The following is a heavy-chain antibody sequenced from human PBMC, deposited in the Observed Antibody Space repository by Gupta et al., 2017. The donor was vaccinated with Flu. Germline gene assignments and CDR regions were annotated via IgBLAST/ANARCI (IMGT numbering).Heavy chain of an antibody. CDR2: IYYSGST. V-gene: IGHV4-31*03. J-gene: IGHJ4*02. CDR1: VGSISRGGYY. D-gene: IGHD5-18*01. CDR3: ARVENSYGDITGRVDY. Sequence: QLQLQESGPGLSKPSQPLSLTSTFPVGSISRGGYYWSWTRQHPGKGLEWIGYIYYSGSTYYNPSLKSRVTISVDTSKNQFSLKLSSVTAADTAVYYCARVENSYGDITGRVDYWGQGTLVTVSS.